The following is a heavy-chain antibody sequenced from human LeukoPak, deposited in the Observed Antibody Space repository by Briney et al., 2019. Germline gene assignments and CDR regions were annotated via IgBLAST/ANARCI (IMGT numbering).Heavy chain of an antibody. J-gene: IGHJ5*02. D-gene: IGHD2-2*01. V-gene: IGHV3-43*02. CDR2: ISGDGGST. Sequence: PGGSLRLSCAASGFTFDDYAMHWVRQAPGKGLEWVSLISGDGGSTYYADSVKGRFTISRDNSKNSLYLQMNSPRTEDTALYYCAKDAGCSSTSCSAGWFDPWGQGTLVTVSS. CDR1: GFTFDDYA. CDR3: AKDAGCSSTSCSAGWFDP.